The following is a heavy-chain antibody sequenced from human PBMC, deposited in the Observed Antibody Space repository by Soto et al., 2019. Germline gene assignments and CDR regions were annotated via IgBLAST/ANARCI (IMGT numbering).Heavy chain of an antibody. Sequence: GSLRLSCAASGFTFSSYGMHWVRQAPGKGLEWVAVISYDGSNKYYADSVKGRFTISRDNSKNTLYLQMNSLRAEDTAVYYCAKDGTLLWFGELLGPSYFDYWGQGTLVTVSS. V-gene: IGHV3-30*18. CDR3: AKDGTLLWFGELLGPSYFDY. CDR2: ISYDGSNK. J-gene: IGHJ4*02. CDR1: GFTFSSYG. D-gene: IGHD3-10*01.